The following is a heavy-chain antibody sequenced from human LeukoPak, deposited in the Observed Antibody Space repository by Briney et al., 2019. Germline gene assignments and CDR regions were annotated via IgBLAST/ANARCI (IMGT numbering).Heavy chain of an antibody. CDR3: AREVARPNFFDY. Sequence: GASVKVPCKASGYTFTGYFMHWVRQAPGQGLEWMGWINPNSGGTKYAQKFQGRVTMTRDTSISTAYMELSRLRSDDTAVYYCAREVARPNFFDYWGQGTLVTVAS. D-gene: IGHD5-12*01. CDR1: GYTFTGYF. CDR2: INPNSGGT. J-gene: IGHJ4*02. V-gene: IGHV1-2*02.